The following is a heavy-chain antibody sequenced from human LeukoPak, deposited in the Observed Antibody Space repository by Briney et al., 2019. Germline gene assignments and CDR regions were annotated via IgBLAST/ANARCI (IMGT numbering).Heavy chain of an antibody. D-gene: IGHD2-15*01. CDR3: AINYCSGGSCSNWFDP. J-gene: IGHJ5*02. V-gene: IGHV4-4*02. CDR1: GGSISTNNW. CDR2: IHHSGST. Sequence: PSETLSLTCAVSGGSISTNNWWTWVRQPPGKGLEWIGEIHHSGSTNYNPSLKSRVTISVDKSKNQFSLKLSSVTAADAAVYYCAINYCSGGSCSNWFDPWGQGTLVTVSS.